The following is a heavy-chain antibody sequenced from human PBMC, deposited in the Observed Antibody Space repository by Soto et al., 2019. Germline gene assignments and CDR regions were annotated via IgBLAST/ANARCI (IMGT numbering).Heavy chain of an antibody. V-gene: IGHV4-59*01. D-gene: IGHD6-19*01. CDR2: IYYSGST. CDR3: ASGGSSGWSRYFDL. CDR1: GGSISSYY. J-gene: IGHJ2*01. Sequence: QVQLQESGPGLVKPSETLSLTCTVSGGSISSYYWSWIRQPPGKGLEWIGYIYYSGSTNYNPSLKRRVTISVDTSKNQFSLKLSSVTAADTAVYYCASGGSSGWSRYFDLWGRGTLDTVSS.